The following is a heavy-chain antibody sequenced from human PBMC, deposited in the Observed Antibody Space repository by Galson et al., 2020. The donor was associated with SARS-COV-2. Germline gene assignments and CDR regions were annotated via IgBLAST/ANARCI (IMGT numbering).Heavy chain of an antibody. Sequence: GESLKISCAASGFSFSTYAMHWVRQAPGTGLEWVAVIWSDGINKYYLDSVKGRFTISRDNSKNTVYLQMNSLGVDDTALYYCVSSIIAAGTIDQWGQGTQVTVSS. D-gene: IGHD6-13*01. CDR2: IWSDGINK. V-gene: IGHV3-33*01. CDR1: GFSFSTYA. CDR3: VSSIIAAGTIDQ. J-gene: IGHJ5*02.